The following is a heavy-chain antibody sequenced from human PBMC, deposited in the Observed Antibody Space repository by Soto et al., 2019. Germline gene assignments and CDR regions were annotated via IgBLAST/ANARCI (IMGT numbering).Heavy chain of an antibody. Sequence: GGSLRLSCAASGFTFSSYGMHWVRQAPGKGLEWVAVIWYDGSNKYYADSVKGRFTISRDNSKNTLYLQMSSLRAEDTAVYYCAKEVRSMIVVVITSFDYWGQGTLVTVS. J-gene: IGHJ4*02. CDR3: AKEVRSMIVVVITSFDY. D-gene: IGHD3-22*01. CDR2: IWYDGSNK. CDR1: GFTFSSYG. V-gene: IGHV3-33*06.